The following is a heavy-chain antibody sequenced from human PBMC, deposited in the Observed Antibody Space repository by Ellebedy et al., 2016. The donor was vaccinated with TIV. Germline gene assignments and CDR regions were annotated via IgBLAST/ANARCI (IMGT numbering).Heavy chain of an antibody. CDR1: GLTVSSTY. V-gene: IGHV3-66*01. J-gene: IGHJ3*02. D-gene: IGHD1-1*01. Sequence: GGSLRLSCAASGLTVSSTYMSWVRQAPGKGLEWVSVIFIDSATYYADSVKGRFTISRDNSKNTVFLQIKSLRAEDTAVYYCSRETYNDVDLNLWGIFDMWGQGTMVTVSS. CDR2: IFIDSAT. CDR3: SRETYNDVDLNLWGIFDM.